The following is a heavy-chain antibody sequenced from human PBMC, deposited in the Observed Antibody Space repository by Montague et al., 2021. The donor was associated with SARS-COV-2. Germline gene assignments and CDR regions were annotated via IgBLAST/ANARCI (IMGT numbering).Heavy chain of an antibody. Sequence: SETLSLTCTVYGGSISSGSYWGWIRQPPGNGLEWMGTRDHSGTTYYSPSLKSRVTISLDTSKNQFSLNLDSVTASDTAMYYCARVISAVAGAHFYFDYWGQGTLVTVSS. CDR2: RDHSGTT. J-gene: IGHJ4*02. D-gene: IGHD6-19*01. CDR3: ARVISAVAGAHFYFDY. V-gene: IGHV4-38-2*02. CDR1: GGSISSGSY.